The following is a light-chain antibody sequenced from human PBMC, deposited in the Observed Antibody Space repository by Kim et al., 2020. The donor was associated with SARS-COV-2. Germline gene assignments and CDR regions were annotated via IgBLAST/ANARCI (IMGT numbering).Light chain of an antibody. CDR1: SSDVGGYNY. Sequence: QSALTQPASVSGTPGQSITISSTGTSSDVGGYNYVSWYQQHPGKAPKLMIYDASNRPSGVSNRFSGSKSVNTASLTISELQAEDEADYYCHSYTSSSTWVFGGGTKLTVL. V-gene: IGLV2-14*03. CDR2: DAS. J-gene: IGLJ3*02. CDR3: HSYTSSSTWV.